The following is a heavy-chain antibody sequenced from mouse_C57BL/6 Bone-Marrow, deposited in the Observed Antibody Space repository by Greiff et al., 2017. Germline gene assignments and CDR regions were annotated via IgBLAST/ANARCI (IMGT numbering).Heavy chain of an antibody. Sequence: QVHVKQPGAELVMPGASVKLSCKASGYTFTSYWMHWVKQRPGQGLEWIGEIDPSDSYTNYNQKFKGKSTLTVDKSSSTAYMQLSSLTSEDSAVYYCALGTTVVAPYYYAMDYWGQGTSVTVSS. D-gene: IGHD1-1*01. CDR2: IDPSDSYT. CDR1: GYTFTSYW. J-gene: IGHJ4*01. V-gene: IGHV1-69*01. CDR3: ALGTTVVAPYYYAMDY.